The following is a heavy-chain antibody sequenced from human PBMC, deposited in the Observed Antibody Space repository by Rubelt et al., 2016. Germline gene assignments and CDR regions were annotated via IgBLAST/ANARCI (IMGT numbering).Heavy chain of an antibody. Sequence: QLQLQESGPGLVKPSETLSLTCTVSGGSISSSSYYWGWIRQPPGKGLEWIGEINHSGSTNYNPSLKSRVTISVDTSKNQFSLKLSSVTAADTAVYYCARKHLGATDYWGQGTLVTVSS. J-gene: IGHJ4*02. CDR1: GGSISSSSYY. V-gene: IGHV4-39*07. D-gene: IGHD1-26*01. CDR2: INHSGST. CDR3: ARKHLGATDY.